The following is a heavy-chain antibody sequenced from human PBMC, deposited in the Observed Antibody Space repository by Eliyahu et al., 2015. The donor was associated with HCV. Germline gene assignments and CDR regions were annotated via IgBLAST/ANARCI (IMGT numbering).Heavy chain of an antibody. V-gene: IGHV3-72*01. CDR1: GFTFSXHY. Sequence: EVQLVESGGGLVQPGGSLRLSCSASGFTFSXHYMXWVRQAPGKGLEWVGRIRNRPNSYTTEYAASVKGRFAISRDDSKNSLYLQMNSLKTEDTAVYYCTREKAATTESRPFDYWGQGTLVTVSS. CDR2: IRNRPNSYTT. D-gene: IGHD1-26*01. J-gene: IGHJ4*02. CDR3: TREKAATTESRPFDY.